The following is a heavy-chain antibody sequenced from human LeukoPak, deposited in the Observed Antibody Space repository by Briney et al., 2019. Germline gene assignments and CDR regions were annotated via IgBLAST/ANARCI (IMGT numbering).Heavy chain of an antibody. V-gene: IGHV4-61*01. D-gene: IGHD1-26*01. J-gene: IGHJ4*02. CDR3: ARVRGSDSGSYHFDY. CDR1: GGSVSNSLYY. CDR2: IYYSGST. Sequence: SETLSLTCTVSGGSVSNSLYYWSWIRQPPGKGLEWIGYIYYSGSTSYNPSLKSRVTISVDTSKNQFSLKLSSVTAADTAVYYCARVRGSDSGSYHFDYWGQGTLVTVSS.